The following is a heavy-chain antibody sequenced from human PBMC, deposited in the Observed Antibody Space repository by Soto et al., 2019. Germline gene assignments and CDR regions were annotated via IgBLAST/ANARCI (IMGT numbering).Heavy chain of an antibody. CDR1: GGSISSSNW. D-gene: IGHD3-22*01. Sequence: QVQLQESGPGLVKPSGTLSLTCAVSGGSISSSNWWSWVRQPPGKGLEWIGEIYHSGSTNYNPSRKRRVTISLXXSXTXXSLTLSSVTAADTAVYYCASVGGGYYDSGADAFDIWGQGTMVTVSS. CDR2: IYHSGST. V-gene: IGHV4-4*02. J-gene: IGHJ3*02. CDR3: ASVGGGYYDSGADAFDI.